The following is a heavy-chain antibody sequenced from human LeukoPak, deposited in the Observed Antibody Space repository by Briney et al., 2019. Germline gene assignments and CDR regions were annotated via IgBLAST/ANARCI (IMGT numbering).Heavy chain of an antibody. CDR1: GFTFSSYA. CDR2: ISYDGSNK. J-gene: IGHJ4*02. V-gene: IGHV3-30-3*01. Sequence: GGSLRLSCAASGFTFSSYAMHWVRQAPGKGLEWVAVISYDGSNKYYADSVKGRFTISRDNSKNTLYLQMNSLRAEDTAVYYCARDVFEYSSSWYYFDYWGQGTLVTVSS. D-gene: IGHD6-13*01. CDR3: ARDVFEYSSSWYYFDY.